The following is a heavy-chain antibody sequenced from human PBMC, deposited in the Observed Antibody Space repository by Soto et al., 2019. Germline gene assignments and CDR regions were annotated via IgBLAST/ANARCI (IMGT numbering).Heavy chain of an antibody. CDR3: VRDSLQNDDSGGCLDS. CDR1: GFTFSSHD. J-gene: IGHJ5*01. CDR2: IRYDGSNK. Sequence: GGSLRLSCAASGFTFSSHDMHWVRQAPGKGLEWVAVIRYDGSNKNYADSLKGRFTISRDNSKNTLSLQMNSLRGEDTAVYYCVRDSLQNDDSGGCLDSWGQGTLVTVSS. D-gene: IGHD3-22*01. V-gene: IGHV3-33*01.